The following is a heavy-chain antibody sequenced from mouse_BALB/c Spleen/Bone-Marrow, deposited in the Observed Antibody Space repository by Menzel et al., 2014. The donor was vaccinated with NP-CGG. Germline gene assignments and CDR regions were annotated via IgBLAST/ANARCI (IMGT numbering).Heavy chain of an antibody. CDR2: IRNKANGYTT. V-gene: IGHV7-3*02. D-gene: IGHD2-3*01. J-gene: IGHJ1*01. CDR3: ARDMCDGLRWYFDV. CDR1: GFTFTDYY. Sequence: DVHLVESGGGLVQPGGSLRLSCATSGFTFTDYYMSWVRQPPGKALEWLGFIRNKANGYTTDYSASVKGRFTIPRDNSQSILYLQMNTLRAEDSATYYCARDMCDGLRWYFDVWGAGTTVTVSS.